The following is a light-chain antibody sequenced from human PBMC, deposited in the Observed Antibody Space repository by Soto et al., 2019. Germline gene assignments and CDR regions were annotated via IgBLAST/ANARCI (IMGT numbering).Light chain of an antibody. Sequence: QSALTQPASVSGSPGQSVTISCTGPRSDIGDSNFISWYQHSPGKAPRLLIYEVNNRPSGVSKRFSGSKAGNTASLTISGLLDDDEADYFCASFTTSRSYVFGTGTKLTVL. V-gene: IGLV2-14*01. CDR3: ASFTTSRSYV. CDR2: EVN. J-gene: IGLJ1*01. CDR1: RSDIGDSNF.